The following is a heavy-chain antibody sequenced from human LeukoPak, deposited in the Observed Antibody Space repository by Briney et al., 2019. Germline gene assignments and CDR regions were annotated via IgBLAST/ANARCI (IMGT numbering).Heavy chain of an antibody. CDR1: GGSISSSSYY. Sequence: SETLSLTCTVSGGSISSSSYYWGWIRQPPGKGLEWIGSIYYSGSTYYNPSLKSRITISVDMSKNQFSLKLTSVTAADTAVYYCARGGLVRVTMIVVVMESLDYWGQGTLVTVSS. J-gene: IGHJ4*02. CDR2: IYYSGST. CDR3: ARGGLVRVTMIVVVMESLDY. V-gene: IGHV4-39*07. D-gene: IGHD3-22*01.